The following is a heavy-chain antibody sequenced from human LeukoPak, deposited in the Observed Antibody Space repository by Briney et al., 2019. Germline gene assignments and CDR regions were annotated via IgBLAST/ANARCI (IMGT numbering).Heavy chain of an antibody. CDR2: IHYSGST. J-gene: IGHJ4*02. Sequence: SETLTLTCTVSGGSISSYYWSWIRQPPGKGLEWIGYIHYSGSTNYNPSLKSRVTISVDTSKNQFSLKVSSVTAADTAVYYCARHSSTHYRFDYWGQGTLVTVSS. CDR1: GGSISSYY. CDR3: ARHSSTHYRFDY. V-gene: IGHV4-59*08. D-gene: IGHD2-2*01.